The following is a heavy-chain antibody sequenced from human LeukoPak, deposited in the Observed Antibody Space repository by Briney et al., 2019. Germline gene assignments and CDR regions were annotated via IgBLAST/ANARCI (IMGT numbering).Heavy chain of an antibody. CDR1: GFTFSSYA. D-gene: IGHD2-15*01. CDR2: ISYDGSNK. J-gene: IGHJ6*03. CDR3: AREGGVVAASYYYYYYMDV. V-gene: IGHV3-30-3*01. Sequence: GRSLRLSCAASGFTFSSYAMHWVRQAPGKGLEWVAVISYDGSNKYYADSVKGRFTISRDNFKNTLYLQMNSLRAEDTAVYYCAREGGVVAASYYYYYYMDVWGKGTTVTVSS.